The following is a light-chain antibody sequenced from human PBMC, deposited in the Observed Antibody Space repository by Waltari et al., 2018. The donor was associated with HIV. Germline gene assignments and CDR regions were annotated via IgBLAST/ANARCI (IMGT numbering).Light chain of an antibody. Sequence: SSELTQDPAVSVALGQTVRITCQGDSLRSYYASWYQQKPGQAPVLFIYGKNNRPSGIPDRFSGASSGNTASLTITGAQAEDEADYYCNPRDSSGNHSVFGTGTKVTVL. CDR2: GKN. CDR1: SLRSYY. J-gene: IGLJ1*01. V-gene: IGLV3-19*01. CDR3: NPRDSSGNHSV.